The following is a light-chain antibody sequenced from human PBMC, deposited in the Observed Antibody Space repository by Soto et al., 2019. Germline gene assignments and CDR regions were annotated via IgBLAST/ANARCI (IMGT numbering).Light chain of an antibody. CDR3: HSYKTRCPYA. J-gene: IGLJ1*01. CDR2: DVS. CDR1: SSDVGGYNY. Sequence: QSALTQPASVSGSPGQSITISCTGTSSDVGGYNYVSWYQQHPGKAPKLMIYDVSNRPSGVSNRFSGSKSGNTASLTISGLQAEDEAEYYCHSYKTRCPYAFGTGT. V-gene: IGLV2-14*01.